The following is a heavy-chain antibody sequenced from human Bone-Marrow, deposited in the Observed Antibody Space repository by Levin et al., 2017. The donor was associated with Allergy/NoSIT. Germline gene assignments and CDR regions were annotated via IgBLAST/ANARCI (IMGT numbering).Heavy chain of an antibody. Sequence: LSLTCAASGFTVTSYGMHWVRQAPGKGLEWVAVIWYSGSRQYYGESVKGRFTISRDSSKNTLFLQMNNLTVEDTAVYFCARDIGYEATFYGLDVWGQGTTVTVSS. V-gene: IGHV3-33*01. J-gene: IGHJ6*02. CDR3: ARDIGYEATFYGLDV. D-gene: IGHD5-12*01. CDR2: IWYSGSRQ. CDR1: GFTVTSYG.